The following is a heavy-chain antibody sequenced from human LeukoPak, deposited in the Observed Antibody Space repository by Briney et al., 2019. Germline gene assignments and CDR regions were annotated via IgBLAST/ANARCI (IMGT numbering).Heavy chain of an antibody. CDR2: IYYSGST. CDR3: ARDRTIFTFSYYFDY. J-gene: IGHJ4*02. V-gene: IGHV4-39*07. CDR1: GGSISSSSYY. D-gene: IGHD3-9*01. Sequence: SETLSLTCTVSGGSISSSSYYWGWIRQPPGKGLEWIGSIYYSGSTYYNPSLKSRVTISVDTSKNQFSLKLSSVTAADTAVYYCARDRTIFTFSYYFDYWGQGTLVTVSS.